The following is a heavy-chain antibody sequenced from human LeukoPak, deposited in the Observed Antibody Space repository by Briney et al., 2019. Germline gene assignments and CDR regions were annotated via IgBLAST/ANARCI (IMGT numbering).Heavy chain of an antibody. J-gene: IGHJ4*02. Sequence: GGSLRLSCAASGITVNTNYMSWVRQAPGKGLEWVSGISWNSVNIDYADSVKGRFTISRDNAKNSLYLQMNSLRAEDAALYYCAKAIDVDASYYFDYWGQGTLVTVSS. CDR1: GITVNTNY. CDR2: ISWNSVNI. CDR3: AKAIDVDASYYFDY. D-gene: IGHD5-12*01. V-gene: IGHV3-9*01.